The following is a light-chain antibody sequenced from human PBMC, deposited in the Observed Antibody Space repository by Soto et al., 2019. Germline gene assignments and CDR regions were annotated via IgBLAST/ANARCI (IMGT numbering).Light chain of an antibody. CDR1: SSDVGSYNL. CDR2: EVS. J-gene: IGLJ1*01. CDR3: CSYSGSSTLYV. V-gene: IGLV2-23*02. Sequence: QCVLTQPASVSGSPGQSITSCCTGTSSDVGSYNLVSWYQQHPGKAPKLMIYEVSKRPSGVSNRFSGSKSGNTASLTISGLQAEDEADYYCCSYSGSSTLYVFGTGTKVTVL.